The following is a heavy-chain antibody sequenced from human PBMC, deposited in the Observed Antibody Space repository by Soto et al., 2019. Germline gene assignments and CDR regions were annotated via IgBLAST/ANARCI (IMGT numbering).Heavy chain of an antibody. Sequence: QVQLVQSGAEVKKPGSSVKVSCKASGGTFSSYAISWVRQAPGQGLEWMGGIIPIFRTADYAQKFQGRVTSTADESTSTAYRELSSLSSEDTAVYYCASVETQRYYYGMDVWGQGTTVTVSS. D-gene: IGHD2-15*01. CDR2: IIPIFRTA. J-gene: IGHJ6*02. CDR1: GGTFSSYA. CDR3: ASVETQRYYYGMDV. V-gene: IGHV1-69*12.